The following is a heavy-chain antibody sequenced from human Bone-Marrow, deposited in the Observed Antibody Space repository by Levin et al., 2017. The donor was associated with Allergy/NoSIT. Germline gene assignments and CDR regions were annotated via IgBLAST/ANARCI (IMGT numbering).Heavy chain of an antibody. D-gene: IGHD2-15*01. CDR1: GFTFRNYG. J-gene: IGHJ4*02. V-gene: IGHV3-30*18. Sequence: GGSLRLSCTVSGFTFRNYGMHWVRQAPGKGLEWVAVISSDGSDPYYGDSVKGRFTISRDNSKNTLYLQMNNLTSDDSGVYYCAKDGGYVVPKTYFDYWGQGTLVTVSS. CDR3: AKDGGYVVPKTYFDY. CDR2: ISSDGSDP.